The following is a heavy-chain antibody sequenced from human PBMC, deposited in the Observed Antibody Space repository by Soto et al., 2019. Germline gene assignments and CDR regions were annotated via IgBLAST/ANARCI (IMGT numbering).Heavy chain of an antibody. D-gene: IGHD3-10*01. J-gene: IGHJ4*02. CDR3: ARDPLFTMVRGVMKRSGYFDY. CDR2: FSSSSSYI. CDR1: GFNVSSYI. Sequence: EVPLVESGGGLVKPGGSLRFSCAASGFNVSSYIMNWVRQAPGKGLEWVSSFSSSSSYIYYADSVKGRFTTSRHKAKNSKYLPLNSPRAEDSAVYYCARDPLFTMVRGVMKRSGYFDYWGQGTLVTVSA. V-gene: IGHV3-21*01.